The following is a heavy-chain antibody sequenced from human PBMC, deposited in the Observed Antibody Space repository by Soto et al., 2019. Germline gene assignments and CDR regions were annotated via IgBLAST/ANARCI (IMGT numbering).Heavy chain of an antibody. J-gene: IGHJ4*02. Sequence: PSETLSLTCAVSGGSISSSNWWSWVCQPPGKGLEWIGEIYHSGSTNYNPSLKSRVTISFDTSKNQFSLKLSSVTAADTAVYYCARSHIVPRLFMYPYDYWGQGTPVTVSS. CDR3: ARSHIVPRLFMYPYDY. CDR2: IYHSGST. CDR1: GGSISSSNW. D-gene: IGHD6-6*01. V-gene: IGHV4-4*02.